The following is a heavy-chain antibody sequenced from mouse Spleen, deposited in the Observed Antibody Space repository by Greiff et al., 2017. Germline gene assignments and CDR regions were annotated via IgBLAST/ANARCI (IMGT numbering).Heavy chain of an antibody. J-gene: IGHJ2*01. Sequence: QVQLQQPGAELVKPGASVKMSCKASGYTFTSYWITWVKQRPGQGLEWIGDIYPGSGSTNYNEKFKSKATLTVDTSSSTAYMQLSSLTSEDSAVYYCARGSSYCWYFDYWGQGTTLTVSS. CDR2: IYPGSGST. D-gene: IGHD1-1*01. V-gene: IGHV1-55*01. CDR3: ARGSSYCWYFDY. CDR1: GYTFTSYW.